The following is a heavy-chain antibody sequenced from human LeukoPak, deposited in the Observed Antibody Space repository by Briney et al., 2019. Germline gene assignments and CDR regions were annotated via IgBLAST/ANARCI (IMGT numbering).Heavy chain of an antibody. V-gene: IGHV3-48*04. CDR2: ISISNSISSSTI. J-gene: IGHJ4*02. CDR1: GFTFSTYG. CDR3: ARAHIAAAGTEFDY. Sequence: GGSLRLSCAASGFTFSTYGMNWVRQAPGKGLEWVSYISISNSISSSTIYYADSVKGRFTISRDNAKNSLYLQMNSLRAEDTAVYYCARAHIAAAGTEFDYWGQGTLVTVSS. D-gene: IGHD6-13*01.